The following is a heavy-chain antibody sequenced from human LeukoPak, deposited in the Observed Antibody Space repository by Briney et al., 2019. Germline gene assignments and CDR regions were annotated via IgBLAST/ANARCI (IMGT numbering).Heavy chain of an antibody. CDR1: GFTFSNYA. J-gene: IGHJ6*03. Sequence: PGGSLRLSCAASGFTFSNYAMNWVRQAPGKGLEWVSGISGSGGSTYYADSVKGRFTISRDNSKKTLYLQMNSLRAEDTAVYYCAKGGHYMDVWGKGTTVTVSS. CDR3: AKGGHYMDV. V-gene: IGHV3-23*01. CDR2: ISGSGGST.